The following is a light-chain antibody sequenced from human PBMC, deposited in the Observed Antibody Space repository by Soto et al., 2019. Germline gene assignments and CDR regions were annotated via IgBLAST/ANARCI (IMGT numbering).Light chain of an antibody. CDR3: QQYYGTPQT. CDR1: QSILYSSNNKNF. J-gene: IGKJ1*01. CDR2: WAS. Sequence: DIVMTQSPDSLAVSLGERATINCKSSQSILYSSNNKNFLAWYQQKPGQPPKLLIYWASTRESGVPDRFSGSGSGPDFTLTISSLQAEDVAVYYCQQYYGTPQTFGHGTKVEIK. V-gene: IGKV4-1*01.